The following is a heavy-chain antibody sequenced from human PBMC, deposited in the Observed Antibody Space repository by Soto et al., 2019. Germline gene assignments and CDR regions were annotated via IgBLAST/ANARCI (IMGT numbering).Heavy chain of an antibody. CDR2: ISYSGST. CDR1: VGSCSGGGYY. D-gene: IGHD3-3*01. J-gene: IGHJ3*02. Sequence: TLSLTGTVSVGSCSGGGYYWSWILQHPGKGLEWMGYISYSGSTKYKPSLQSRITISVDTSKNQFSLRLTSVTAADTAIYFCARTSIFGVVLNAFDIWGPGTLVTVSS. CDR3: ARTSIFGVVLNAFDI. V-gene: IGHV4-31*03.